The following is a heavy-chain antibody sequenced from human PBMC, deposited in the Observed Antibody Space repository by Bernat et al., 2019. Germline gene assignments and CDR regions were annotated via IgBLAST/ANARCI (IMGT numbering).Heavy chain of an antibody. J-gene: IGHJ4*02. CDR2: VDTDGSAT. CDR3: VRLGGISDIDD. V-gene: IGHV3-74*01. CDR1: GFPFSSYC. D-gene: IGHD1-26*01. Sequence: EVQLVESGGGLLQPGGSLRLSCAASGFPFSSYCMHWVRQAPGMGLMWVSRVDTDGSATAYADFVKGRFTISRDNARNTLYLQMNSLRAEDTAVYYCVRLGGISDIDDWGQGTLVTVSS.